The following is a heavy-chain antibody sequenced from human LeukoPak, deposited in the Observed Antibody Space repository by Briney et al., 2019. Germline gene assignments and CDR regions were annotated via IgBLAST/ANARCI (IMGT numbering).Heavy chain of an antibody. J-gene: IGHJ6*02. D-gene: IGHD2-15*01. CDR3: ARDNVVVVAATTHYYYYGMDV. V-gene: IGHV4-30-4*01. CDR2: IYYSGST. CDR1: GGSISSGDYY. Sequence: SETLSLTCTVSGGSISSGDYYRSWIRQPPGKGLEWIGYIYYSGSTYYNPSLKSRVTISVDTSKNQFSLKLSSVTAADTAVYYCARDNVVVVAATTHYYYYGMDVWGQGTTVTVSS.